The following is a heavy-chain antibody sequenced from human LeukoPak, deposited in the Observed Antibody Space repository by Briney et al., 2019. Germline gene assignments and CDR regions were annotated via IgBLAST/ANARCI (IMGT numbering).Heavy chain of an antibody. CDR2: IISKTDDVIQ. CDR1: RFTFSNAW. V-gene: IGHV3-15*01. J-gene: IGHJ4*02. D-gene: IGHD2-8*01. CDR3: TTEVYCTNGVCYDNVDY. Sequence: PGGSLRLPCAVSRFTFSNAWTSWVRQAPGGGREWVGRIISKTDDVIQNYAAAVKRRFTISRDDSKNTLYLQMNSLKTEDTAVYYCTTEVYCTNGVCYDNVDYWGQGTLVTVSS.